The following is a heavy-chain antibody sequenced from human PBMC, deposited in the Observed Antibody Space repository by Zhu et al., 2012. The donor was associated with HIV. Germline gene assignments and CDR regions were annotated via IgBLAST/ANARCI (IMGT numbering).Heavy chain of an antibody. CDR2: IYHSGST. J-gene: IGHJ4*02. CDR1: GYSISSGYY. Sequence: QVQLQESGPGLVKPSETLSLTCTVSGYSISSGYYWGWIRQPPGKGLEWIGSIYHSGSTYYNPSLKSRVTISVDTPKNQFSLKLSSVTAADTAVYYCARDTYYYGSGSDFDYVGPGNPGHRLL. V-gene: IGHV4-38-2*02. D-gene: IGHD3-10*01. CDR3: ARDTYYYGSGSDFDY.